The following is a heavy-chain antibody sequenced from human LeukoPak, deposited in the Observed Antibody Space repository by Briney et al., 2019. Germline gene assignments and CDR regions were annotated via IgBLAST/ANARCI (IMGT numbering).Heavy chain of an antibody. CDR3: ARVPLRYFDWLSADAFDI. CDR1: GYTLTSYG. V-gene: IGHV1-18*01. CDR2: ISAYNGHT. Sequence: ASVKVSCKASGYTLTSYGISWVRQAPGQGLEWMGWISAYNGHTNYAQKLQGRVTMTTDTSTSTAYMELSSLRSEDTAVYYCARVPLRYFDWLSADAFDIWGQGTMVTVSS. D-gene: IGHD3-9*01. J-gene: IGHJ3*02.